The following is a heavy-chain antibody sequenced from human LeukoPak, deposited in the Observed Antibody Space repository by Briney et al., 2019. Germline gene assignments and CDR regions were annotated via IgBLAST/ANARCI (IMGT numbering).Heavy chain of an antibody. CDR3: EKRPKSDTGYYYCGMDV. J-gene: IGHJ6*02. D-gene: IGHD1-14*01. CDR2: INGSGGST. CDR1: GFTFTSYD. Sequence: GGSLKLSCKASGFTFTSYDMHWVRQAPGQGLEWMGVINGSGGSTCYADNVKGRFTMSRDTSTSTLYMQLSSLRAEDTAVYYCEKRPKSDTGYYYCGMDVWGQGTLVTVSS. V-gene: IGHV1-46*04.